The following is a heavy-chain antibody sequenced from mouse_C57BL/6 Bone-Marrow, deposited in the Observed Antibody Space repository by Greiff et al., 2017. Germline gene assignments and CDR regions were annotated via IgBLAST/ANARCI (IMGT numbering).Heavy chain of an antibody. V-gene: IGHV1-64*01. CDR1: GYTFTSYW. CDR3: ARCSLSFLGDD. J-gene: IGHJ2*01. Sequence: QVQLQQPGAELVKPGASVKLSCKASGYTFTSYWMHWVKQRPGQGLEWIGMIHPNSGSTNYNEKFKSKATLTVDKSSSTAYMQLSSLTSEDSAVYYCARCSLSFLGDDWGQGTTLTVSS. CDR2: IHPNSGST.